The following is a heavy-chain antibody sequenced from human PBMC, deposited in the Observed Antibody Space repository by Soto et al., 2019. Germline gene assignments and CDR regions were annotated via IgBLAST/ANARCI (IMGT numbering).Heavy chain of an antibody. CDR3: ARGGDPRYCSSTSCYHDNWFDP. D-gene: IGHD2-2*01. Sequence: ASVKVSCKASGYTFTSYGISWVRQAPGQGLEWMGWISAYNGNTNYAQKLQGRVTMTTDTSTSTAYMELRSLRSDDTAVYYCARGGDPRYCSSTSCYHDNWFDPWGQGTLVTVSS. V-gene: IGHV1-18*01. J-gene: IGHJ5*02. CDR2: ISAYNGNT. CDR1: GYTFTSYG.